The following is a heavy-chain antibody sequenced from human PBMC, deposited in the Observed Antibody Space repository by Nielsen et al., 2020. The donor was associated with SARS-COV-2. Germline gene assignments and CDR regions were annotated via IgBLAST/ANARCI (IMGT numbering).Heavy chain of an antibody. CDR1: GFTFSSYS. V-gene: IGHV3-21*01. CDR3: AREDIAAGNDY. CDR2: ISSSSSYI. D-gene: IGHD6-13*01. J-gene: IGHJ4*02. Sequence: GSLRLSCAASGFTFSSYSMNWVRQAPGKGLEWVSSISSSSSYIYYADSVKGRFTISRDNAKNSLYLQMNSLRAEDTAVYYCAREDIAAGNDYWGQGTLVTVSS.